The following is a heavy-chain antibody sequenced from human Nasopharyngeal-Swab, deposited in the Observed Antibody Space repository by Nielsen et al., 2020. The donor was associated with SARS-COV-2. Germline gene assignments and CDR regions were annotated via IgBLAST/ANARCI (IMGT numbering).Heavy chain of an antibody. J-gene: IGHJ6*03. CDR2: IYTSGST. Sequence: LRLSCTVSGGSISSGSYYWSWIRQPAGKGLEWIGRIYTSGSTNYNPSLKSRVTISVDTSKNQFSLKLSSVTAADTAVYYCARGLRGVTTYYYYYYMDVWGKGTMVTVSS. D-gene: IGHD4-17*01. CDR3: ARGLRGVTTYYYYYYMDV. V-gene: IGHV4-61*02. CDR1: GGSISSGSYY.